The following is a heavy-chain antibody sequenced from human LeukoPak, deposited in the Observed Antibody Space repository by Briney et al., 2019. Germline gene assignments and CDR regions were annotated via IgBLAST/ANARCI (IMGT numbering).Heavy chain of an antibody. CDR3: ARGNYYYYYMDV. CDR1: GYTVTGYY. J-gene: IGHJ6*03. V-gene: IGHV1-2*02. Sequence: GASVKVSCKASGYTVTGYYMHLVRQAPGHGLEWMGWINPNSGGTNYAQKFQGRVTMTRDTSISTAYMELSRLRSDDTAVYYCARGNYYYYYMDVWGKGTTVTISS. CDR2: INPNSGGT.